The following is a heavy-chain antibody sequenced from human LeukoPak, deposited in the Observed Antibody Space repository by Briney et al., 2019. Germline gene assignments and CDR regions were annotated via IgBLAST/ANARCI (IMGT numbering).Heavy chain of an antibody. CDR2: IWYDGSNK. V-gene: IGHV3-30*02. Sequence: GGSLRLSCAASGFTFSSYGMHWVRQAPGKGLGWVAVIWYDGSNKYYADSVKGRFTISRDNSKNTLYLQMNSLRAEDTAVYYCAKGISSSWYSSFAYWGQGTLVTVSS. CDR3: AKGISSSWYSSFAY. J-gene: IGHJ4*02. CDR1: GFTFSSYG. D-gene: IGHD6-13*01.